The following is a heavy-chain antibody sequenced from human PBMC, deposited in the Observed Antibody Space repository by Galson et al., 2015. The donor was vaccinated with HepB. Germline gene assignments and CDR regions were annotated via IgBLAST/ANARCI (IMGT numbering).Heavy chain of an antibody. CDR1: GDSVSSNSAA. CDR2: TYYRSKWYS. D-gene: IGHD6-13*01. V-gene: IGHV6-1*01. Sequence: CAISGDSVSSNSAAWNWIRRSPSRGLEWLGRTYYRSKWYSDYAVSVRSRITINPDTSKNQFSLQLTSVTPEDTAVYYCARVSGTIYYYGMDVWGQGTTVT. CDR3: ARVSGTIYYYGMDV. J-gene: IGHJ6*02.